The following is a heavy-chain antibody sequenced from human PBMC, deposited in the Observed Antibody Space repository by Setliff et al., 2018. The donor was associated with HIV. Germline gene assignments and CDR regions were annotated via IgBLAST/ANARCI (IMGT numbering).Heavy chain of an antibody. CDR3: AREGHVATPGSSEFDP. CDR1: GYTFLSYG. CDR2: INPRGGKA. D-gene: IGHD2-15*01. V-gene: IGHV1-18*01. J-gene: IGHJ5*02. Sequence: GASVKVSCKVSGYTFLSYGISWVRQAPGQGLEWMGIINPRGGKANYAQRFQGRLTVTTDTSTSTVYMELRLLTSDDTAIYYCAREGHVATPGSSEFDPWGQGTLVTVSS.